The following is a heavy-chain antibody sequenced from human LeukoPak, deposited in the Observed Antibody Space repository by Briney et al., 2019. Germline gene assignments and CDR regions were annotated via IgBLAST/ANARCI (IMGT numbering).Heavy chain of an antibody. J-gene: IGHJ4*02. Sequence: KTSETLSLTCTVSGGSISSSSYYWGWIRQPPGKGLEWIGSIYYSGSTYYNPSLKSRVTISVDTSKNQFSLKLTSVTAADTAVYYCASGTTVTNFAYWGQGTLVTVSS. CDR1: GGSISSSSYY. CDR3: ASGTTVTNFAY. D-gene: IGHD4-17*01. CDR2: IYYSGST. V-gene: IGHV4-39*07.